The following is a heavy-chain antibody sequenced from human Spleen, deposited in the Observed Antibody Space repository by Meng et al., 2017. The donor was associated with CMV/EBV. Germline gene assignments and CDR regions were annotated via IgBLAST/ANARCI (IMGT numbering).Heavy chain of an antibody. V-gene: IGHV4-30-4*08. CDR1: GGSISSGDYY. J-gene: IGHJ4*02. CDR2: IYYRGST. CDR3: ARVFGRDYPDS. D-gene: IGHD3-16*01. Sequence: AQLQESGPELLKPSQTLSLTCTVSGGSISSGDYYWSWIRQPPGKGLEWIGHIYYRGSTYYNPSLKSRLTISVDTSKNQFSLELSSVTAADTAVYYCARVFGRDYPDSWGRGTLVTVSS.